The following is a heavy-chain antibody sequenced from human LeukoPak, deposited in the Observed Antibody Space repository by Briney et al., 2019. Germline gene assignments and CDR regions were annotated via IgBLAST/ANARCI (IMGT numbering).Heavy chain of an antibody. CDR3: ATLSVVVTAAYFDY. CDR2: ISYDGSNK. CDR1: GFTFSTYG. V-gene: IGHV3-30*19. J-gene: IGHJ4*02. D-gene: IGHD2-21*02. Sequence: GGSLRLSCAASGFTFSTYGMHWVRQAPGKGLEWVAVISYDGSNKYYADSVKGQFTISRDNSKNTLYLQMNSLRAEDTAVYYCATLSVVVTAAYFDYWGQGTLVTVSS.